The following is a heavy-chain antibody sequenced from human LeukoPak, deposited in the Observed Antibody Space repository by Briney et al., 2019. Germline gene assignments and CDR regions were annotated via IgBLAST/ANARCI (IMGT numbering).Heavy chain of an antibody. D-gene: IGHD2-2*01. CDR2: IYPGYSDT. J-gene: IGHJ4*02. V-gene: IGHV5-51*01. CDR3: ARRPAAIDY. Sequence: GESLKISCKGSCYSFTSYWIVWGRQMPGKGLEGMGGIYPGYSDTRYSPSFQGQVTISADKSISTAYLQWSSLKASDTAMYYCARRPAAIDYWGQGTLVTVSS. CDR1: CYSFTSYW.